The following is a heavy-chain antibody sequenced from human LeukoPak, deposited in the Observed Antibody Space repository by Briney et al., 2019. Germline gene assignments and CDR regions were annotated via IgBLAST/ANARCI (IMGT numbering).Heavy chain of an antibody. CDR2: LNPNSGNA. CDR3: ARRKFLGWFDP. Sequence: ASVKVSCKASGYSFTTYDIGWVRQATGQGLEWMGWLNPNSGNAGYAQKFQGRVTISRTTSISTADMELSSLRSDDTAIYYCARRKFLGWFDPWGQGTLATVSS. CDR1: GYSFTTYD. V-gene: IGHV1-8*03. J-gene: IGHJ5*02. D-gene: IGHD7-27*01.